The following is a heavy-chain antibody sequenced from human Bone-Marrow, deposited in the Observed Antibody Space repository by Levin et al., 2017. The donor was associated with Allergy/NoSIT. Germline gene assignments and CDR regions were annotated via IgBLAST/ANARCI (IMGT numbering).Heavy chain of an antibody. J-gene: IGHJ4*02. CDR3: ARDVPSGYNMITFG. V-gene: IGHV3-30-3*01. CDR2: ISEDGSNK. D-gene: IGHD3-16*01. CDR1: GFTFSGDA. Sequence: SGGSLRLSCVASGFTFSGDAMHWVRQPPGKGLESVGVISEDGSNKYYADTVKGRFTISRDNSKNTLYLQMNNLRLEDMAVYYCARDVPSGYNMITFGGGQGTLVTVSS.